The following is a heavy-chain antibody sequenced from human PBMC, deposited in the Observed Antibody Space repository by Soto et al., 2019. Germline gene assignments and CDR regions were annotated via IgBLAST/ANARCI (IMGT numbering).Heavy chain of an antibody. CDR1: GYTFTNYA. CDR3: ARVAYSSSGYYGMDV. Sequence: ASVKVSCKASGYTFTNYAMHWVRQAPGQRLEWMGWIHGGNGNTKYSQSLQGGVTITRDTSASTVYMEVSSLRFEDTAVYYCARVAYSSSGYYGMDVWGQGTTVTVSS. V-gene: IGHV1-3*01. J-gene: IGHJ6*02. CDR2: IHGGNGNT. D-gene: IGHD6-6*01.